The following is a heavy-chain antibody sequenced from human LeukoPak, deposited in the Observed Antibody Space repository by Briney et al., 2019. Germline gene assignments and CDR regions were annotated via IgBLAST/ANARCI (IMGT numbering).Heavy chain of an antibody. V-gene: IGHV4-34*01. Sequence: SETLSPTCAVYGGSLSGYYWNWIRQPPGKGLEWIGEIHHSGSTNYNPSLKSRVTISVDTSKNQFSLRLSSVTAADTAVYYCARHRSGWLQSSFDYWGQGTLVTVSS. CDR1: GGSLSGYY. CDR3: ARHRSGWLQSSFDY. D-gene: IGHD5-24*01. J-gene: IGHJ4*02. CDR2: IHHSGST.